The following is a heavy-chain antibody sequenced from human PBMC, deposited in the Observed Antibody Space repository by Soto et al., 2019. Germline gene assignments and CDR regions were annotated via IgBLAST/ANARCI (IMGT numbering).Heavy chain of an antibody. D-gene: IGHD6-19*01. V-gene: IGHV1-2*02. Sequence: QVQLVQSGAEVKKPGASVKVSCKASGYTFSDYYMHWVRQAPGQGLEWMGWINANSGGTTYAPKFQGRVTMTRDTSISTAYMELSRLRSDDTAIYFCARLQIEVPGTNWGQATLVTVSS. J-gene: IGHJ4*02. CDR1: GYTFSDYY. CDR2: INANSGGT. CDR3: ARLQIEVPGTN.